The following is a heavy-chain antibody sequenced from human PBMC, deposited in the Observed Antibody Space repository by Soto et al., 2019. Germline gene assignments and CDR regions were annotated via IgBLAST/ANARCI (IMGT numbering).Heavy chain of an antibody. CDR1: GGSFGGYY. CDR3: ARLMGKLVEYPYYFDGLDV. V-gene: IGHV4-34*01. CDR2: INHSGST. Sequence: SETLSLTCAVYGGSFGGYYWSWIRQPPGKGLEWIGEINHSGSTNYNPSLKSRVTISVDTSKNQFSLKLSSVTAADTAVYYCARLMGKLVEYPYYFDGLDVWGQGTRVTVSS. D-gene: IGHD6-6*01. J-gene: IGHJ6*02.